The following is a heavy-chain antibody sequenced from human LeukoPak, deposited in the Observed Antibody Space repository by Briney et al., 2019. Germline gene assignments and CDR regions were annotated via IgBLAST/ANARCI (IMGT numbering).Heavy chain of an antibody. D-gene: IGHD2-2*01. V-gene: IGHV4-59*01. J-gene: IGHJ3*02. CDR1: GGSISSYY. Sequence: SETLSLTCTVSGGSISSYYWSWIRQPPGKGLEWIGYIYYSGSTNYNHSLKSRVTISIDTSKNQFPLKLSSVTAADTAVYYCAREGDCSSTSCYGRLVYAFDIWGQGTMVTVSS. CDR2: IYYSGST. CDR3: AREGDCSSTSCYGRLVYAFDI.